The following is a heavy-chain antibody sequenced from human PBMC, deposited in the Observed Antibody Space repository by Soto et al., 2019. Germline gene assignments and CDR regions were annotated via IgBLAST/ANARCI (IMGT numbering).Heavy chain of an antibody. Sequence: VQLVESGGGLVQPGGSLRLSCAASGFTFSSYWMSWVRQAPGKGLEWVANIKQDGSEKYYVDSVKGRFTISRDNAKNSLYLQMNSLRAEDTAVYYCARVSMIVVVSQIDYWGQGTLVTVSS. CDR3: ARVSMIVVVSQIDY. J-gene: IGHJ4*02. CDR1: GFTFSSYW. D-gene: IGHD3-22*01. CDR2: IKQDGSEK. V-gene: IGHV3-7*01.